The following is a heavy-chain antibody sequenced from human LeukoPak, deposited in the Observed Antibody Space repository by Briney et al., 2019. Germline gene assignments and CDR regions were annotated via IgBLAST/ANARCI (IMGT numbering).Heavy chain of an antibody. Sequence: SETLSLTCAVYGGSFSGYYWNWIRQPPGQGLEWLGYVYYSGSINYSPSLKSRATISVDTSKNQFSLKLNYVTDADTAVYYCARGGAPNRWGGYDHLFDYWGQGTLVTVSS. J-gene: IGHJ4*02. CDR3: ARGGAPNRWGGYDHLFDY. CDR1: GGSFSGYY. D-gene: IGHD5-12*01. CDR2: VYYSGSI. V-gene: IGHV4-59*08.